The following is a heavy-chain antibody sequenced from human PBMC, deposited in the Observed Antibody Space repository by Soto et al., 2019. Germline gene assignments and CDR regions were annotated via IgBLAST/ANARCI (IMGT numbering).Heavy chain of an antibody. CDR1: RYTFTDYS. CDR2: INPDSGKT. J-gene: IGHJ4*01. D-gene: IGHD3-10*01. Sequence: ASVKVSCKASRYTFTDYSLQWVRQAPGQRLEWMGWINPDSGKTKYSQKFQGRVTITRDTSASTAYMELSSLTSEDTALYYCARDLWLGESFRYYFDYWAQGTLVTVSS. CDR3: ARDLWLGESFRYYFDY. V-gene: IGHV1-3*01.